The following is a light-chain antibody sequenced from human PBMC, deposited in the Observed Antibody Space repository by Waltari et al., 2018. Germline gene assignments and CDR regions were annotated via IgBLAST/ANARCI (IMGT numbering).Light chain of an antibody. Sequence: LTQSPATLSLSPGERVTITCRASQVILGYLAWYQQRPGKAPKFLIYATSTLRSGVPSRFSGSGSGTDFTLTISDLQPEDFATYYCQQLKSYPITFGQGTRLEIK. CDR1: QVILGY. CDR3: QQLKSYPIT. V-gene: IGKV1-9*01. CDR2: ATS. J-gene: IGKJ5*01.